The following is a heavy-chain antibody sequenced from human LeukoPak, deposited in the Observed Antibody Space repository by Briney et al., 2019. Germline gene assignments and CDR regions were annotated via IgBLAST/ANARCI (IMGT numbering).Heavy chain of an antibody. CDR1: GFVFSSYR. Sequence: GGSLRLSCAASGFVFSSYRMNWVRQAPGKGLEWVSAVSGSADSTYYADSVKGRFTISRDNSKNTMYLQMNSLRAEDTAVYYCAKGSQRSYDSIGYYYWGQGTLVTVSS. V-gene: IGHV3-23*01. CDR3: AKGSQRSYDSIGYYY. D-gene: IGHD3-22*01. J-gene: IGHJ4*02. CDR2: VSGSADST.